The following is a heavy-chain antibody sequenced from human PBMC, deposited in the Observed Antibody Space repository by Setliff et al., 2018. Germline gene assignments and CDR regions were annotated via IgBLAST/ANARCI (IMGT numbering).Heavy chain of an antibody. D-gene: IGHD3-3*01. CDR3: ATFWSGYFDY. Sequence: PGGSLRLSCAASGFTFSSYWMSWVRQAPGKGLEWVANIKQDGSEKYYVDSVKGRFTISRDNAKNSLYLQMSTLRAEDTAVYYCATFWSGYFDYWGQGSLVTVSS. V-gene: IGHV3-7*01. CDR1: GFTFSSYW. J-gene: IGHJ4*02. CDR2: IKQDGSEK.